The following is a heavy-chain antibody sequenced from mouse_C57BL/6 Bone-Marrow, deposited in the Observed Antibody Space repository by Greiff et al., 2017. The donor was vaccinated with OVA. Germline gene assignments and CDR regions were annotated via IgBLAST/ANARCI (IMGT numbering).Heavy chain of an antibody. Sequence: QVQLQQSGAELVKPGASVKISCKASGYAFSSYWMNWVKQRPGKGLEWIGQLYPGDGDTNYNGKFKGKATLTADKSSSTAYMQLSSLTSEDSAVYFCARNGYSPYAMDYWGQGTSVTVSS. CDR1: GYAFSSYW. J-gene: IGHJ4*01. CDR3: ARNGYSPYAMDY. D-gene: IGHD2-3*01. V-gene: IGHV1-80*01. CDR2: LYPGDGDT.